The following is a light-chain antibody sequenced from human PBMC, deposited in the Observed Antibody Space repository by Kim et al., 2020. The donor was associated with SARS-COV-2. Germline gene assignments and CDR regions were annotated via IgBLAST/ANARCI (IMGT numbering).Light chain of an antibody. CDR3: GTWDSSLTMVI. V-gene: IGLV1-51*01. CDR1: SSNIGNNY. CDR2: DND. Sequence: QQVTLSCSGSSSNIGNNYVSWYQQLPGTAPKLLIYDNDKRPSGIPDRFSGSKSGTSATLGITGLQTGDEADYYCGTWDSSLTMVIFGGGTQLTVL. J-gene: IGLJ2*01.